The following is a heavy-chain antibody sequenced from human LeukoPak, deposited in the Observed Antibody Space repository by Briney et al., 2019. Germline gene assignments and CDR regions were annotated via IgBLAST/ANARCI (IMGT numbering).Heavy chain of an antibody. CDR1: GFTFSSYS. CDR2: ISSSSTTI. V-gene: IGHV3-48*04. CDR3: ARGNYYGYTFYFDY. Sequence: GGSLRLFCAASGFTFSSYSMNWVRQVPGKGLEWISYISSSSTTINYADSVKGRFTISRDNAKNSLFLQMSSLRAEDTAVYFCARGNYYGYTFYFDYWGQGALVTVSS. D-gene: IGHD3-10*01. J-gene: IGHJ4*02.